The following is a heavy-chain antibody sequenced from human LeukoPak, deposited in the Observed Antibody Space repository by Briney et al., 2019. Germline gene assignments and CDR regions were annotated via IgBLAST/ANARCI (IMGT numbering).Heavy chain of an antibody. CDR1: GFSLSTSGMC. Sequence: SGPTLVNPTQTLTLTCTFSGFSLSTSGMCVSWIRQPPGKALEWLARIDWDDDKYYSTSLKTRLTISKDTSKNQVVLTMTNMDPVDTATYYCAREPNDYGGNSRYFDYWGQGTLVTVSS. CDR2: IDWDDDK. D-gene: IGHD4-23*01. CDR3: AREPNDYGGNSRYFDY. J-gene: IGHJ4*02. V-gene: IGHV2-70*11.